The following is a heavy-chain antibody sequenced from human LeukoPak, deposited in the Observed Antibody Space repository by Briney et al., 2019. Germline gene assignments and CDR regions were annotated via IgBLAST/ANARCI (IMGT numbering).Heavy chain of an antibody. J-gene: IGHJ4*02. D-gene: IGHD1-7*01. CDR3: AREPDWNYNYFDY. Sequence: GASVKVSCKVSGYTLTELSMHWVRQAPGKGLEWMGGFDPEDGETIYAQKFQGRVTITTDESTSTAYMELSSLRSEDTAVYYCAREPDWNYNYFDYWGQGTLVTVSS. V-gene: IGHV1-24*01. CDR1: GYTLTELS. CDR2: FDPEDGET.